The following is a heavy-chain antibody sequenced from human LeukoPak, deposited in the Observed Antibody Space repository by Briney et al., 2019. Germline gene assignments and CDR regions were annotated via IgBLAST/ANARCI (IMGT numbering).Heavy chain of an antibody. CDR1: GFTFSNYV. D-gene: IGHD1/OR15-1a*01. J-gene: IGHJ4*02. Sequence: GGSLRLSCAASGFTFSNYVLNWVRQAPGKGLEWVSSISDNGGTTHYVDSVKGRFTISRDNSKNPLFLQMNSLRAEDTAVYYCVKVTNTDWNMFFDYWGQGTLVTVSS. V-gene: IGHV3-23*01. CDR3: VKVTNTDWNMFFDY. CDR2: ISDNGGTT.